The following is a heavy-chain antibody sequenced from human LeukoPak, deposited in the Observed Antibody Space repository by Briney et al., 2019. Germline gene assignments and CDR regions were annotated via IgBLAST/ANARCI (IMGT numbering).Heavy chain of an antibody. V-gene: IGHV1-69*04. CDR1: GGSVSSRV. D-gene: IGHD6-13*01. J-gene: IGHJ4*02. Sequence: SVKVSCKASGGSVSSRVIRWVRQAPGQGLEWMGRIIPIIGRPDYAQKFQGRVTITADKATNTAYMELTSLKSEDTAVYLCARAGGSSWYVSLYYWGQGTLVTVSS. CDR2: IIPIIGRP. CDR3: ARAGGSSWYVSLYY.